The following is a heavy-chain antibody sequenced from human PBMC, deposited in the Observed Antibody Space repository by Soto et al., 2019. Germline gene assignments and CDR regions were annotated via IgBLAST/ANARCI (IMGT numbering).Heavy chain of an antibody. V-gene: IGHV1-18*01. CDR1: GYTFTRSG. CDR2: ISSYNGDT. J-gene: IGHJ4*02. Sequence: GASVKVSCKASGYTFTRSGISWVRQAPGQGPEWMGWISSYNGDTNYAQTFQGRVTMTTDTSTSTAYMELRSLRSDDTAVYYCARDSSSWGPHFDYWGQGTLVTVSS. D-gene: IGHD6-13*01. CDR3: ARDSSSWGPHFDY.